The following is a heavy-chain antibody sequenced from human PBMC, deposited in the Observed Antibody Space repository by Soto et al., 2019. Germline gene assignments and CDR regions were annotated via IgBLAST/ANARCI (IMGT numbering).Heavy chain of an antibody. CDR3: ARFSFVGSYSSRDAFTT. CDR2: MYYSGST. V-gene: IGHV4-31*03. Sequence: SETLSLTCTVSGGSISSGGYYWSWIRQHPGKGLEWIGYMYYSGSTYYNPSLNGRVTISVDTSKNQFSLKVSSVTASDTAVYFCARFSFVGSYSSRDAFTTWGRGTMVTV. CDR1: GGSISSGGYY. J-gene: IGHJ3*02. D-gene: IGHD1-26*01.